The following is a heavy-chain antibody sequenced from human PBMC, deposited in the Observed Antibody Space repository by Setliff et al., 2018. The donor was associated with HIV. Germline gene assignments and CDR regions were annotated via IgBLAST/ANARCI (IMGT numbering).Heavy chain of an antibody. Sequence: GGSLRLSCLGSGFNFRSYSMHWVRQAPGKGLVWVARIDSDESTTISADSVKGRFTISRDNAKNTLFLQMNRLTVEDTAVYYCARDHGFPPWPSHSSGSMDYWGQGALVTVSS. D-gene: IGHD6-19*01. CDR1: GFNFRSYS. CDR2: IDSDESTT. CDR3: ARDHGFPPWPSHSSGSMDY. V-gene: IGHV3-74*01. J-gene: IGHJ4*02.